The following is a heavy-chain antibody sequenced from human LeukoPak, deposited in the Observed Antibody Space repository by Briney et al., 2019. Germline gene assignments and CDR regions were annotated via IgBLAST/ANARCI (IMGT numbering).Heavy chain of an antibody. D-gene: IGHD1-1*01. CDR2: ISAYNGNT. J-gene: IGHJ4*02. CDR3: AREDGGNDFFDF. V-gene: IGHV1-18*04. Sequence: GASVKVSCKASGYAFTSYGISWVRQAPGQGLEWMGWISAYNGNTNYAQRLQGRVIMTTDTSTSTAYMELRSLRSDDTAVYYCAREDGGNDFFDFWGQGSLVTVSS. CDR1: GYAFTSYG.